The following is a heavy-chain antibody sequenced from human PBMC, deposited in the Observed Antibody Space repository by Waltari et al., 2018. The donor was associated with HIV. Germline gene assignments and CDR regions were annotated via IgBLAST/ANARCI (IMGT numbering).Heavy chain of an antibody. D-gene: IGHD6-19*01. J-gene: IGHJ4*02. Sequence: EVQLLESGGGLVQPGGSLRLSCAASGFTFSSYAMSWVRQAPGKGLEWVSAISGSGGSTYYADSVKGRFTISRDNSKNTLYLQMNSLRAEDTAVYYCAKVKGPSSGWTEGYFDYWGQGTLVTVCS. CDR3: AKVKGPSSGWTEGYFDY. CDR1: GFTFSSYA. V-gene: IGHV3-23*01. CDR2: ISGSGGST.